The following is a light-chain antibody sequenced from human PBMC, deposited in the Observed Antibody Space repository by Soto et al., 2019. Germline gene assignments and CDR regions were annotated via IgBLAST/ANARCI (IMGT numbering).Light chain of an antibody. CDR2: DAS. J-gene: IGKJ4*01. CDR3: LQYGNSLS. Sequence: IVLTQSPATLSLSPGETATLSCGASQSVPANYLAWYQQKPGLAPRLLIYDASRRATGIPDRFSGSGSGTDFTLTISRLVPEDFAVYYCLQYGNSLSFGGGTKVELK. CDR1: QSVPANY. V-gene: IGKV3D-20*01.